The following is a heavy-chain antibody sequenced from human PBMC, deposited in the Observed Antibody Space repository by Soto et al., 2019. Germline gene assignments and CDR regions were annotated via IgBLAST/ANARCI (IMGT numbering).Heavy chain of an antibody. CDR1: GGSISSYY. V-gene: IGHV4-59*01. Sequence: SETLSLTCTVSGGSISSYYWSWIRQPPGKGLEWIGYIYYSGSTNYNPSLKSRVTISVDTSKNQFSLKLSSVTAADTAVYYCARSGDSSSWYSIYFDDWGQGTLVTVSS. J-gene: IGHJ4*02. CDR3: ARSGDSSSWYSIYFDD. CDR2: IYYSGST. D-gene: IGHD6-13*01.